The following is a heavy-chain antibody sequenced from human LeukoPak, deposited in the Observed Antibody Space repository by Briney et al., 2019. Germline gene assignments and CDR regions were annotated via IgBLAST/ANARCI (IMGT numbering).Heavy chain of an antibody. CDR2: INPSGGST. V-gene: IGHV1-46*01. Sequence: ASVTVSCKASGYTFTIYYMHWVRQAPGQGLEWMGIINPSGGSTSYAQKFQGRVTMTRDTSTSTVYMELSSLRSEDTAVYYCARASDYYYDSSGSRDWFDPWGQGTLVTVSS. CDR1: GYTFTIYY. CDR3: ARASDYYYDSSGSRDWFDP. J-gene: IGHJ5*02. D-gene: IGHD3-22*01.